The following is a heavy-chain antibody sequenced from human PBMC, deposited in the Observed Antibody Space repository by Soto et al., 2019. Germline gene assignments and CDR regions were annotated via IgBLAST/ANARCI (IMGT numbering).Heavy chain of an antibody. CDR2: VSGNNGAS. V-gene: IGHV1-18*04. Sequence: QVQLMQSGTEVKKPGASVTVSCKASGYTSADFGISWVRQAPGQGLEWMGWVSGNNGASNPAPKVQGRITMTLDTSTGVSYMALRSLRSDDTAIYYCVRDQKYFRVNGNWLDSWGQGTLVSVSS. D-gene: IGHD2-2*01. CDR3: VRDQKYFRVNGNWLDS. CDR1: GYTSADFG. J-gene: IGHJ5*01.